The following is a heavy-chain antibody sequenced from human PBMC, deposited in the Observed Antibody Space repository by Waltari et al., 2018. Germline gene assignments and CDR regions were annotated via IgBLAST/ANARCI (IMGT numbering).Heavy chain of an antibody. Sequence: EVQLLECGGGLGQRGRSLRLSCTGSGFTLDDYVMHWGRPAPGKGLERVSGISWNSGSIGYADSVKGRFTISRDNAKNSLYLQMNSLRAEDTALYYCAKDMGYGDYTNPDAFDIWGQGTMVTVSS. CDR2: ISWNSGSI. CDR1: GFTLDDYV. D-gene: IGHD4-17*01. V-gene: IGHV3-9*01. J-gene: IGHJ3*02. CDR3: AKDMGYGDYTNPDAFDI.